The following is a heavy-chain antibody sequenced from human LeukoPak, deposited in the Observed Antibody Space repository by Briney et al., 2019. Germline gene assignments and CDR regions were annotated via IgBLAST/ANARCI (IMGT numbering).Heavy chain of an antibody. CDR1: GYTFTGYY. Sequence: ASVKVSCKASGYTFTGYYMHWVRQAPGQGLEWMGWINPNSGGTNYAQKFQGWVTMTRDTSISTAYMELSRLRSDDTAVYYCARAGWYSSSLYYFDYWGQGTLVTVSS. J-gene: IGHJ4*02. CDR3: ARAGWYSSSLYYFDY. CDR2: INPNSGGT. V-gene: IGHV1-2*04. D-gene: IGHD6-13*01.